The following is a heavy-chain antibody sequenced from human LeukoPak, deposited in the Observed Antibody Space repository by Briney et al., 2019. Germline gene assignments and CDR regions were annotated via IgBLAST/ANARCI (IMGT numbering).Heavy chain of an antibody. CDR3: AKGERYGSGSWTDY. Sequence: GGSLRLSCAASGFTFSSCGMHWVRQAPGKGLEWVAFIRYDGSNKYYADSVKGRFTISRDNSKNTLYLQMNSLRAEDTAVYYCAKGERYGSGSWTDYWGQGTLVTVSS. V-gene: IGHV3-30*02. J-gene: IGHJ4*02. CDR2: IRYDGSNK. D-gene: IGHD3-10*01. CDR1: GFTFSSCG.